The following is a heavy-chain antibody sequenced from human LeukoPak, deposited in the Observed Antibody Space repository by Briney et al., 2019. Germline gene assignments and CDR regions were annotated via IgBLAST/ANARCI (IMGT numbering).Heavy chain of an antibody. D-gene: IGHD6-6*01. Sequence: ASVKVSCEASGYTFTAYYIHWVRQAPGQGLEWMGWINPNTGGTDHAQNFQGRVTMTRDTSISAAYMELSNLTYDDTAVYYCARPRYSSASSDYHYYMDVWGKGTTVTVSS. V-gene: IGHV1-2*02. J-gene: IGHJ6*03. CDR3: ARPRYSSASSDYHYYMDV. CDR1: GYTFTAYY. CDR2: INPNTGGT.